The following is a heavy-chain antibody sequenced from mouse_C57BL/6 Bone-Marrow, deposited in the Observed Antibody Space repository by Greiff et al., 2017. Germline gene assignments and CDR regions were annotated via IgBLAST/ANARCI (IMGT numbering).Heavy chain of an antibody. CDR3: ARHEDGSSYNWYFDV. V-gene: IGHV5-6*01. J-gene: IGHJ1*03. Sequence: EVQRVESGGDLVKPGGSLKLSCAASGFTFSSYGMSWVRQTPDKRLEWVATISSGGSYTSYPDSVKGRFTISRDNAKNTLYLQMSSLKSEDTAMYYCARHEDGSSYNWYFDVWGTETTVTVSS. CDR1: GFTFSSYG. CDR2: ISSGGSYT. D-gene: IGHD1-1*01.